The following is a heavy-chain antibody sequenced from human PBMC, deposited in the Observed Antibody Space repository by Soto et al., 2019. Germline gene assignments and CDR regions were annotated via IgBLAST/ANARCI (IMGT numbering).Heavy chain of an antibody. V-gene: IGHV3-48*01. CDR3: ARSIVVVVAARGWFDP. D-gene: IGHD2-15*01. Sequence: GGSLRLSCAASGFTFSSYSMNWVRQAPGKGLEWVSYISSSSSTIYYADSVKGRFTISRDNAKNSLYLQMNSLRAEDTAVYYCARSIVVVVAARGWFDPWGQGTLVTVSS. CDR2: ISSSSSTI. J-gene: IGHJ5*02. CDR1: GFTFSSYS.